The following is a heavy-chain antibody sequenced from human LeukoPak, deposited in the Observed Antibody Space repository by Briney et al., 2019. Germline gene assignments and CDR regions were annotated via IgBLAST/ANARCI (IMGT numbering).Heavy chain of an antibody. CDR3: ARLGYYGSGTFGLPDAFDI. V-gene: IGHV5-51*01. CDR1: GYSLTNYW. J-gene: IGHJ3*02. Sequence: GESLQISCEGSGYSLTNYWIGWVRQMPGKGLEWMGIIYPRDSDTRYSPSFQGQVTISADKSISTAYLQWSSLKASDTAMYFCARLGYYGSGTFGLPDAFDIWGQGTMVTVSS. D-gene: IGHD3-10*01. CDR2: IYPRDSDT.